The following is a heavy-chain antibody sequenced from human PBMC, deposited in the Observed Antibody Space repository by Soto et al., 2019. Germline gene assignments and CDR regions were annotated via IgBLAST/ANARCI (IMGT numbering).Heavy chain of an antibody. D-gene: IGHD3-3*01. CDR1: GFSLSDYA. Sequence: PGGSLRLSCVASGFSLSDYAVNWVRQAPGKGLERVSFISSDSRTIYYADSVEGRFTVSRDNARSSVSLQMDSLRDEDAAVYYCARIKLVEWFFINVDVYDMDVWGQGAPVTVSS. V-gene: IGHV3-48*02. CDR2: ISSDSRTI. J-gene: IGHJ6*02. CDR3: ARIKLVEWFFINVDVYDMDV.